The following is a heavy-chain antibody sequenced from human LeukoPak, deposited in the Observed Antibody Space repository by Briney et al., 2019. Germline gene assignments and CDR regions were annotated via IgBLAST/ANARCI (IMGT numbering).Heavy chain of an antibody. J-gene: IGHJ4*02. CDR3: ARDRTRTGNSSGWYHDY. CDR1: GYTFTGYY. V-gene: IGHV1-2*02. Sequence: ASVKVSCKASGYTFTGYYMHWVRQAPGQGLEWMGWINPNSGGTNYAQKFQGRVTMTRDTSISTAYMELSRLRSDDTAVCYCARDRTRTGNSSGWYHDYWGQGTLVTVSS. D-gene: IGHD6-19*01. CDR2: INPNSGGT.